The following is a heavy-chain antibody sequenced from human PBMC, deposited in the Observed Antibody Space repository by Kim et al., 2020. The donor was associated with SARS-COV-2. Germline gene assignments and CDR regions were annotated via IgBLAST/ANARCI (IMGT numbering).Heavy chain of an antibody. CDR3: ARSMVRGVKISAFDI. CDR2: ISSSSSYI. Sequence: GGSLRLSCAASGFTFSSYSMNWVRQAPGKGLEWVSSISSSSSYIYYADSVKGRFTISRDNAKNSLYLQMNSLRAEDTAVYYCARSMVRGVKISAFDIWGQGTMVTVSS. V-gene: IGHV3-21*01. J-gene: IGHJ3*02. CDR1: GFTFSSYS. D-gene: IGHD3-10*01.